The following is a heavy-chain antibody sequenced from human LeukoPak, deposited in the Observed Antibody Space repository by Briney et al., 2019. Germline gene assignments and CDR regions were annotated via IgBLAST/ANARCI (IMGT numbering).Heavy chain of an antibody. CDR1: GGSISSGDYY. CDR2: IYYSGST. J-gene: IGHJ3*02. V-gene: IGHV4-30-4*08. D-gene: IGHD3-3*01. CDR3: ARAVGDFWSGYSAFDI. Sequence: SETLSLTCTVSGGSISSGDYYWSWIRQPPGKGLEWIGYIYYSGSTYYNPSLKSRVTISVDTSKNQFSLKLSSVTAADTAVYYCARAVGDFWSGYSAFDIWGQGTMITVSS.